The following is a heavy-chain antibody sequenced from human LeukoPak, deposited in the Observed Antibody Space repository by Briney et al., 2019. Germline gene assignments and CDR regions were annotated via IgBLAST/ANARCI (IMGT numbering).Heavy chain of an antibody. D-gene: IGHD6-19*01. CDR1: GFTFSSHW. CDR2: ISSDGSST. CDR3: GRISLCGWVNDH. J-gene: IGHJ4*02. V-gene: IGHV3-74*01. Sequence: GSLRLSCAASGFTFSSHWMHWVRQAPGKGLVWVTRISSDGSSTSYADSVKGRFTISGDNAKNTLYLQMSSLRAEDTAMYYWGRISLCGWVNDHWGQGTLVTVSS.